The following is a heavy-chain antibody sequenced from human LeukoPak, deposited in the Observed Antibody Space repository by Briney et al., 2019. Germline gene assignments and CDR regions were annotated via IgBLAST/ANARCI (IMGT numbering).Heavy chain of an antibody. CDR3: ARSPRGLLWFGETHFDY. CDR2: INSDGSST. D-gene: IGHD3-10*01. Sequence: GGSLRLSCAASGFTFSDYTMNWVRQPPGKGLVWVSRINSDGSSTSYADSVKGRFTISRDNAKNTLYLQMNSLRAEDTAVYYCARSPRGLLWFGETHFDYWGQGTLVTVSS. CDR1: GFTFSDYT. J-gene: IGHJ4*02. V-gene: IGHV3-74*01.